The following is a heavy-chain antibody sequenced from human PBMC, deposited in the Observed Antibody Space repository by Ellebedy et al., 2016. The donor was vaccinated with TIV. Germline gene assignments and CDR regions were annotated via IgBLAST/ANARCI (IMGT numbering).Heavy chain of an antibody. J-gene: IGHJ4*02. V-gene: IGHV3-30-3*01. CDR2: ISYDGSNK. Sequence: GESLKISCAASGFTFSSYAMHWVRQAPGKGLEWVAVISYDGSNKYYADSVKGRFTISRDNSKNTLYLQMNSLRAEDTAVYYCAKDRVTLWGQGTLVTVSS. CDR1: GFTFSSYA. D-gene: IGHD5-18*01. CDR3: AKDRVTL.